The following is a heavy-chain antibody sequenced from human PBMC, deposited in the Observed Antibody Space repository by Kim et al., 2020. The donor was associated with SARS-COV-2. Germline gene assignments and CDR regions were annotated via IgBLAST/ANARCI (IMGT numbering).Heavy chain of an antibody. CDR3: ARAPCITIFGVVICYYGMDV. V-gene: IGHV3-30*07. J-gene: IGHJ6*02. D-gene: IGHD3-3*01. Sequence: RFTISRDNSKNTLYLQMNSLRAEDTAVYYCARAPCITIFGVVICYYGMDVWGQGTTVTVSS.